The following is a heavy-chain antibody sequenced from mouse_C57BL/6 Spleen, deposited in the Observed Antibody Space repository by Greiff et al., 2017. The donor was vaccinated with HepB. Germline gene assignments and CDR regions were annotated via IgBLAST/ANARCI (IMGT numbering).Heavy chain of an antibody. V-gene: IGHV1-61*01. D-gene: IGHD2-1*01. Sequence: QVQLQQPGAELVRPGSSVKLSCKASGYTFTSYWMDWVKQRPGQGLEWIGIIYPSDSETHYNQKFKDKATLTVDKSSSTAYMQLSSLTSEDSAVYYCASGGNYEYFDVWGTGTTVTVSS. CDR1: GYTFTSYW. CDR3: ASGGNYEYFDV. J-gene: IGHJ1*03. CDR2: IYPSDSET.